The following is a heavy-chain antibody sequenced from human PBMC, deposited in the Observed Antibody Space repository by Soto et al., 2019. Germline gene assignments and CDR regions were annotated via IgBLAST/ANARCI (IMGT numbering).Heavy chain of an antibody. CDR1: GYTFTSYD. D-gene: IGHD2-15*01. Sequence: ASVKVPCKASGYTFTSYDINWVRQATGEGREWMGWMNPNSGNTGYAQKFQGRVTMTRNTSISTAYMELSGLRSEDTAVYYCARVKGDIGGWGYYYYGMDVWGQGTTVTVSS. J-gene: IGHJ6*02. CDR3: ARVKGDIGGWGYYYYGMDV. CDR2: MNPNSGNT. V-gene: IGHV1-8*01.